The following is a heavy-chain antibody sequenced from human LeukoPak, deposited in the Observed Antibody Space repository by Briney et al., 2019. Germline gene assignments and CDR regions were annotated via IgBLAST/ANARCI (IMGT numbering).Heavy chain of an antibody. CDR3: ANGRFGELSTPLGN. CDR2: IYSGGST. CDR1: GFTVSRNY. J-gene: IGHJ4*02. Sequence: GGSLRLSCAASGFTVSRNYMSWVRQAPGKGLEWVSVIYSGGSTYYADSVKGRFTISRDNSKNTLYPQMNSLRAEDTAVYYCANGRFGELSTPLGNWGQGTLVTVSS. D-gene: IGHD3-10*01. V-gene: IGHV3-66*01.